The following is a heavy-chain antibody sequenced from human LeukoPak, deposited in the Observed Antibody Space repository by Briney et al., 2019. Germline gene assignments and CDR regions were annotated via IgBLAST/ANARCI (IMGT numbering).Heavy chain of an antibody. CDR1: GFIFSKYW. Sequence: GGSLRLSCAASGFIFSKYWMTWVRQAPGKGLEWVANIKEDGSEKYYVDSVKGRFTISRDNAKNSLYLQMNSLRAEDTAVYYCARGDILTGYPIDYWGQGTLVTVSS. CDR3: ARGDILTGYPIDY. J-gene: IGHJ4*02. V-gene: IGHV3-7*01. D-gene: IGHD3-9*01. CDR2: IKEDGSEK.